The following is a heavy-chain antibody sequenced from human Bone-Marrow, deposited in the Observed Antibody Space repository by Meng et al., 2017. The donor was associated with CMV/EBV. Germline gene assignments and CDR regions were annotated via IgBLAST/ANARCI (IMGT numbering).Heavy chain of an antibody. V-gene: IGHV4-38-2*02. J-gene: IGHJ4*02. D-gene: IGHD3-22*01. CDR1: DSSISSHYL. Sequence: SETLSLTCTVSDSSISSHYLWAWIRQSPEEGLEWIGTISHCGYAYYNPSLMSRVTMSVDTSKGQFSLRVNSVTAADTALYYCARVRSEYSGYYLFDYWGQGTLVTVSS. CDR2: ISHCGYA. CDR3: ARVRSEYSGYYLFDY.